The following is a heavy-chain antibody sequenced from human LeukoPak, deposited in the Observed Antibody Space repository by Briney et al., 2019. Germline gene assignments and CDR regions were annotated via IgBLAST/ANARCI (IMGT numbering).Heavy chain of an antibody. J-gene: IGHJ2*01. V-gene: IGHV4-38-2*02. D-gene: IGHD1-26*01. CDR1: GYSISSGYY. CDR3: ARAEGARFALWYFDL. Sequence: PSETLSLTCTVSGYSISSGYYWGWIRPPPGKGLEGIGSIYHSGSTYYNPSLKSRVTISVDTSKNQFSLKLSSVTAADTAVYYCARAEGARFALWYFDLWGRGTLVTVSS. CDR2: IYHSGST.